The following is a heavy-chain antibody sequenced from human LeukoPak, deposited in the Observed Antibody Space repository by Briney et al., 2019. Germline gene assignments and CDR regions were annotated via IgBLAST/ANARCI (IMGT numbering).Heavy chain of an antibody. V-gene: IGHV3-21*01. CDR1: GFTFSSYS. J-gene: IGHJ4*02. CDR2: ISSSSSYI. CDR3: AKVINSGYYYYFDY. D-gene: IGHD3-22*01. Sequence: GGSLRLSCAASGFTFSSYSMNWVRQAPGKGLEWVSSISSSSSYIYYADSVKGRFTISRDNAKNSLYLQMNSLRAEDTAVYYCAKVINSGYYYYFDYWGQGTLVTVSS.